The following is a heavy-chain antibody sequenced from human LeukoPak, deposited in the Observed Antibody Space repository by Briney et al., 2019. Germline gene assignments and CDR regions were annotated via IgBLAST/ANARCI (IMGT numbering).Heavy chain of an antibody. J-gene: IGHJ4*02. D-gene: IGHD4-23*01. V-gene: IGHV5-51*01. CDR2: IYPFDSDT. CDR1: GYSFSSYW. CDR3: ARRGSGNSHVGDY. Sequence: GESLKISCQGSGYSFSSYWIAWVRQMPGKGLEWMGMIYPFDSDTRYSPSFQGPVTISVDKSISTAYLQWSSLKASDTAIYYCARRGSGNSHVGDYWGQGTLVTVSS.